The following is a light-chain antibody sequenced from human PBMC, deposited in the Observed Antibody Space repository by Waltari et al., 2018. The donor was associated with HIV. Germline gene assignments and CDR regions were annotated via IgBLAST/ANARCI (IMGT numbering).Light chain of an antibody. CDR1: TPTLGRTY. CDR2: SDN. V-gene: IGLV1-44*01. J-gene: IGLJ2*01. CDR3: AAWDDSLNGREV. Sequence: QSVLTQPPPASGTPGQRVPISSSGPTPTLGRTYVTWYRQFPGTAPKLLIYSDNQRPSGVPDRISGSKSGTSASLAISGLQVEDEAEYYCAAWDDSLNGREVFGGGTKLTVL.